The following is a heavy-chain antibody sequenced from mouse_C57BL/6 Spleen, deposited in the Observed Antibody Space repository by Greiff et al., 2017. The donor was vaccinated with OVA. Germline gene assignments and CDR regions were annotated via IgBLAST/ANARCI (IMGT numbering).Heavy chain of an antibody. CDR2: IRSKSNNYAT. CDR1: GFSFNTYA. CDR3: VRQGSTTVVAPYAMDY. Sequence: EVQLVESGGGLVQPKGSLKLSCAASGFSFNTYAMNWVRQAPGKGLEWVARIRSKSNNYATYYADSVKDRFTISRDDSESMLYLQMNNLKTEDTAMYYCVRQGSTTVVAPYAMDYWGQGTSVTVSS. J-gene: IGHJ4*01. V-gene: IGHV10-1*01. D-gene: IGHD1-1*01.